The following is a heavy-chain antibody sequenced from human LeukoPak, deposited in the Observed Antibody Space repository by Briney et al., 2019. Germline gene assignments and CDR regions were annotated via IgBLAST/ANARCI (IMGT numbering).Heavy chain of an antibody. CDR2: IYTGGST. CDR1: GFIVSTKY. Sequence: GGSLRLSCAASGFIVSTKYMSWFRQAPGKGLEWVPVIYTGGSTLYADSVKGRFTISRDNSKNTLYLQMNSLRAEDTAVYYCARSAVVVPAAISCDAFDIWGQGTMVTVSS. CDR3: ARSAVVVPAAISCDAFDI. V-gene: IGHV3-53*05. J-gene: IGHJ3*02. D-gene: IGHD2-2*02.